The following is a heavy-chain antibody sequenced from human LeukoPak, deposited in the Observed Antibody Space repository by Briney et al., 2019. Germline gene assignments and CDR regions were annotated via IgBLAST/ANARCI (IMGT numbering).Heavy chain of an antibody. CDR3: ARARLLHSSGCIS. V-gene: IGHV1-2*02. D-gene: IGHD6-19*01. J-gene: IGHJ5*02. Sequence: GASVKVSCKASGYTFTGYYMHWVRQAPGQGLEWMGWINPNSGGTNYAQKFQGRVTMTRDTSISTAYMELSRLRSDDTAVYYCARARLLHSSGCISWGQGTLVTVSS. CDR1: GYTFTGYY. CDR2: INPNSGGT.